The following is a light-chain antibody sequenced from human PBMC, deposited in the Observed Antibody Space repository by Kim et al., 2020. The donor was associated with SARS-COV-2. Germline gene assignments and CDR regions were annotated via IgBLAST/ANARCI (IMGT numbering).Light chain of an antibody. Sequence: DIQMTQSPSSLAASVGDRVTIACRASQRISTYLNWYQQKPGKAPKLLIYAASTLQSGVPSRFSGSGSGTDFTITISSLQPEDFATYYCQQSHTTPLLTFGGGTKVDIK. CDR1: QRISTY. J-gene: IGKJ4*01. V-gene: IGKV1-39*01. CDR3: QQSHTTPLLT. CDR2: AAS.